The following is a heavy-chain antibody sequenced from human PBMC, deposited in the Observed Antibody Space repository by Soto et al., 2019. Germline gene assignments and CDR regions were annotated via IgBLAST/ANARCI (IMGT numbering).Heavy chain of an antibody. D-gene: IGHD5-12*01. CDR1: GFTFSSYG. CDR2: IWYDGSNK. V-gene: IGHV3-33*01. Sequence: GGSLRLSCAASGFTFSSYGMHWVRQAPGKGLEWVAVIWYDGSNKYYADSVKGRFTISRDNSKNTLYLQMNSLRAEDTAVYYCASHIVATITGAFDIWGQGTMVTVSS. J-gene: IGHJ3*02. CDR3: ASHIVATITGAFDI.